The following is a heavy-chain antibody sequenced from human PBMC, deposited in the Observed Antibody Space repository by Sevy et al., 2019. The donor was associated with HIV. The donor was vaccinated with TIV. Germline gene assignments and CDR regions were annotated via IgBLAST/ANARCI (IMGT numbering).Heavy chain of an antibody. CDR1: GASISSYY. CDR3: ARSLADYYYGMDV. Sequence: SETLSLTCTVSGASISSYYWSWIRQPPGKGLEWVGYFYYNGRTNYNPSLKSRVTISVDTPKNQFSLKLISVTAADTAVYYCARSLADYYYGMDVWGQGTTVTVSS. J-gene: IGHJ6*02. CDR2: FYYNGRT. V-gene: IGHV4-59*01.